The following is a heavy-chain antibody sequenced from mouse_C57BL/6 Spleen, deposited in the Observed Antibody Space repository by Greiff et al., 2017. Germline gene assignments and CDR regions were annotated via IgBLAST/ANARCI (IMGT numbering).Heavy chain of an antibody. CDR1: GYTFTSYW. D-gene: IGHD2-4*01. V-gene: IGHV1-52*01. J-gene: IGHJ2*01. CDR3: ARGSYDYDEGY. Sequence: VQLQQPGAELVRPGSSVKLSCKASGYTFTSYWMHWVKQRPIQGLEWIGNIDPSDSETHYNQKFKDKATLTVDKSSSTAYMQLSSLTSEDSAVYYWARGSYDYDEGYWGQGTTLTVSA. CDR2: IDPSDSET.